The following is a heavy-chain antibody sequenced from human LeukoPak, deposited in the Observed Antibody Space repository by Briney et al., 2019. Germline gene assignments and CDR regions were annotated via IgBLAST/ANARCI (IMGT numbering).Heavy chain of an antibody. V-gene: IGHV3-21*01. D-gene: IGHD6-19*01. J-gene: IGHJ6*02. CDR2: IGSSSSYI. Sequence: GGSLRLSCAASGFTFSSYSMNWVRQAPGKGLEWVSSIGSSSSYIYYADSVKGRFTISRDNAKNSLYLQMNSLRAEDTAVYYCARDLISAVAGELYYYYGMDVWGQGTTVTVSS. CDR3: ARDLISAVAGELYYYYGMDV. CDR1: GFTFSSYS.